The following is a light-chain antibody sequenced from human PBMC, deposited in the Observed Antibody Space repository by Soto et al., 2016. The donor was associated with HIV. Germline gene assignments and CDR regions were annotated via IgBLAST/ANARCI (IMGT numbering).Light chain of an antibody. CDR1: QDITTW. J-gene: IGKJ4*01. CDR3: QQYKTYPLT. CDR2: KAS. Sequence: DIQMTQSPSTLSASVGDRVTITCRASQDITTWLAWYQQKPGKPPNLLIYKASNLQNGVLSRFSGSGSGTEFTLSINSLQPDDFATYFCQQYKTYPLTFGGGTKVQIK. V-gene: IGKV1-5*03.